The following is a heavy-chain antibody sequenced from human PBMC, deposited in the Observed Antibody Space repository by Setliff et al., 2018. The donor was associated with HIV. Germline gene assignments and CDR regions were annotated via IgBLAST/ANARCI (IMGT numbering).Heavy chain of an antibody. J-gene: IGHJ3*02. CDR1: GGSVSSRGYY. V-gene: IGHV4-39*02. CDR2: ILYGGNT. Sequence: KPSETLSLTCTVSGGSVSSRGYYWGWIRQPPGKGPEWIANILYGGNTSYNPSLKSRVTISVDTSKNHFSLKLNSVTAADTAVYFCARPTTGVGGGAAFDIWGQGTMVTVSS. CDR3: ARPTTGVGGGAAFDI. D-gene: IGHD2-8*01.